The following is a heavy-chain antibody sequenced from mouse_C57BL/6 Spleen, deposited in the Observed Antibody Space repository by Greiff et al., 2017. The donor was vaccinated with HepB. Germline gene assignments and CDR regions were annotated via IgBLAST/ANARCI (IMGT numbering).Heavy chain of an antibody. D-gene: IGHD1-1*01. CDR3: ARRPPSYYYGSSYYAMDY. CDR1: GFTFSDYG. Sequence: DVMLVESGGGLVKPGGSLKLSCAASGFTFSDYGMHWVRQAPEKGLEWVAYISSGSSTIYYADTVKGRFTISRDNAKNTLFLQMTSLRSEDTAMYYCARRPPSYYYGSSYYAMDYWGQGTSVTVSS. V-gene: IGHV5-17*01. CDR2: ISSGSSTI. J-gene: IGHJ4*01.